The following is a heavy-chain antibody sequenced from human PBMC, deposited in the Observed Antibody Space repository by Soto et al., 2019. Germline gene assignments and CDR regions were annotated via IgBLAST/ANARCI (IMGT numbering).Heavy chain of an antibody. CDR2: ISGGGIST. V-gene: IGHV3-23*01. CDR1: GFTFSNYA. CDR3: ARDAISMVRGTNNWFDH. J-gene: IGHJ5*02. D-gene: IGHD3-10*01. Sequence: EVQLLESGGGLVQPGGSLTLSCAASGFTFSNYAMSWVRQAPGKGLEWVSAISGGGISTYYADSVRGRFTISRDNSRNTLYLRMTRLRAEDTAVYYCARDAISMVRGTNNWFDHWGQGTLVTVSS.